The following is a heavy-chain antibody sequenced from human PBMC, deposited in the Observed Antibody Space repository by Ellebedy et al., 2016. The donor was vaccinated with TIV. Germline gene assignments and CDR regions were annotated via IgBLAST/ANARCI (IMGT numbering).Heavy chain of an antibody. Sequence: PGGSLRLSCAGSGFTFSSYGMHWVRQAPGRGLEWVAVIWFDGSNQFYADSVKGRFTISRDNSEKTLFLQMNSLSAEDTAVYYCVRDRLTGHDAFDIWGQGTMVTVSS. J-gene: IGHJ3*02. D-gene: IGHD3-9*01. CDR2: IWFDGSNQ. CDR3: VRDRLTGHDAFDI. V-gene: IGHV3-33*01. CDR1: GFTFSSYG.